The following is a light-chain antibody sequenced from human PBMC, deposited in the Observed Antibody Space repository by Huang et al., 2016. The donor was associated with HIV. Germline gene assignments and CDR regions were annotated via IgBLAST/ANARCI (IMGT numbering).Light chain of an antibody. CDR3: QQYDNWPLT. CDR1: QSISTN. CDR2: GAS. J-gene: IGKJ3*01. V-gene: IGKV3-15*01. Sequence: EIVMTQSPATLSVSPGERVTLSCRASQSISTNLAWYQQKPGQAPRLLIYGASTRATGIPDRFIGSGSGTEFTLTINSLQSEHFAVYFCQQYDNWPLTFGPGTKVDTK.